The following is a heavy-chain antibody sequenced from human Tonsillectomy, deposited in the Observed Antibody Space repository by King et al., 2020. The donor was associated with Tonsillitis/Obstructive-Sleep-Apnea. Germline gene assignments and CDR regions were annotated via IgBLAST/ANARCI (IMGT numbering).Heavy chain of an antibody. V-gene: IGHV4-39*01. CDR3: ARRATIFGVAY. CDR1: GGSISSTSYY. Sequence: LQLQESGPGLVKPSETLSLTCTVSGGSISSTSYYWGWIRQPPGKGLEWIGSIYYSGSTYYNPSLKSRVTISVDTSKNQFSLKLSSVTAADTAVYYCARRATIFGVAYWGQGTLVTVSS. CDR2: IYYSGST. D-gene: IGHD3-3*01. J-gene: IGHJ4*02.